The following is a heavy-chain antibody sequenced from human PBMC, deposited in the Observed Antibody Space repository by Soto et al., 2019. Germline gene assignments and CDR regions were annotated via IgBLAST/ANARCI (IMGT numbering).Heavy chain of an antibody. D-gene: IGHD1-26*01. CDR3: ASPPPYSGGYYSYYSGMAV. V-gene: IGHV1-69*06. CDR2: IIPIFGTA. Sequence: SGKVCCEASGVSVSSYAISCLRQAPGQGLEWMGGIIPIFGTANYAQKFQGRVTISADKSTSRAYMELSSLRSEATAVYYSASPPPYSGGYYSYYSGMAVWGKGTTVTAS. J-gene: IGHJ6*04. CDR1: GVSVSSYA.